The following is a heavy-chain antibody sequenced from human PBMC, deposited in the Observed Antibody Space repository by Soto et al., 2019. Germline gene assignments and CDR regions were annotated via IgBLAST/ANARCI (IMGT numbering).Heavy chain of an antibody. V-gene: IGHV1-3*01. D-gene: IGHD3-22*01. Sequence: QIQLMQSGAEVKKPGASVKVSCKASGYTFTSYGIHWVRQAPGQRLEWTGWINAGNGNTKYSEKFQGRVTFTRDTSASTAYLELSSLRSEDTAVYYCARDPNDSSAYYHHYYYGMDVWGQGTTVTVSS. CDR2: INAGNGNT. CDR1: GYTFTSYG. J-gene: IGHJ6*02. CDR3: ARDPNDSSAYYHHYYYGMDV.